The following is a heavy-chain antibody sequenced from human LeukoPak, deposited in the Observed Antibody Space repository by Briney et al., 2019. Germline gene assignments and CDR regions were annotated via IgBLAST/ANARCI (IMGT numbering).Heavy chain of an antibody. J-gene: IGHJ4*02. D-gene: IGHD6-13*01. Sequence: GGSLRLSCAASGFTFSIYWMSWVRQTPGKGLEWVANIKQDGSEKYYVDSVKGRFTISRDNAKNSLYLQMNSLRAEDTAVYYCARGTIAAAGYYYFDYWGQGTQVTVSS. CDR2: IKQDGSEK. CDR1: GFTFSIYW. V-gene: IGHV3-7*04. CDR3: ARGTIAAAGYYYFDY.